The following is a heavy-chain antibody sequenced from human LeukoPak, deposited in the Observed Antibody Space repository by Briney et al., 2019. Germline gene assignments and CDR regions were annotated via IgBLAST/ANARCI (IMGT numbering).Heavy chain of an antibody. CDR1: GLTFSSYA. V-gene: IGHV3-23*01. CDR3: LGYCSGGNCYSGGY. D-gene: IGHD2-15*01. Sequence: GGSLRLSCAASGLTFSSYAMSWVRQAPGKGLEWVSSISGSGGSTGDADSAKGRFTISRDNSKNTQSLQMNSLRAEDTAVYYCLGYCSGGNCYSGGYWGQGTLVTVSS. J-gene: IGHJ4*02. CDR2: ISGSGGST.